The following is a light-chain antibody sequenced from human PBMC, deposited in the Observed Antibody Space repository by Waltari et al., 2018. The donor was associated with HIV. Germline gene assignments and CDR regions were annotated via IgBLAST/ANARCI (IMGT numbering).Light chain of an antibody. J-gene: IGKJ2*01. CDR1: QTVLYSSNKKNF. Sequence: DIVMTQSPDSLAVPLGERATITCNSSQTVLYSSNKKNFLSWYHQKPGQPPKLLISWATTRDSGVPDRFSGSGSGTDFTLTVSSLQAEDVAFYYCQQYYSTPYTFGRGTKV. V-gene: IGKV4-1*01. CDR2: WAT. CDR3: QQYYSTPYT.